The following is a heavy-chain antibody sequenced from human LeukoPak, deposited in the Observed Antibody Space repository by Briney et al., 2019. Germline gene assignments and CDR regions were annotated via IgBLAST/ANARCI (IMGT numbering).Heavy chain of an antibody. CDR1: GFTFSSYG. CDR2: ISYDGSNK. D-gene: IGHD6-13*01. CDR3: AKEISDSSWYVYYYYYYGMDV. V-gene: IGHV3-30*18. J-gene: IGHJ6*02. Sequence: PGGSLRLSCAASGFTFSSYGMHWVRQAPGKGLEWVAVISYDGSNKYYADSVKGRFTISRDNSKNTLYLQMNSLRAEDTAVYYCAKEISDSSWYVYYYYYYGMDVWGQGTTVTVSS.